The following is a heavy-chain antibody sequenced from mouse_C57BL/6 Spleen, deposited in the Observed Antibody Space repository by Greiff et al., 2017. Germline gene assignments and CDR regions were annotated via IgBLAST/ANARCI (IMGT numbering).Heavy chain of an antibody. Sequence: LKLQASGPELVKPGASVKISCKASGYSFTDYYMNWVKQSHGKSLEWIGVINPNYGTTSYNQKFKGKATLTVDQSSSTAYMQLNSLTSEDSAVYYCARDSSGWFAYWGQGTLVTVSA. V-gene: IGHV1-39*01. CDR2: INPNYGTT. J-gene: IGHJ3*01. CDR1: GYSFTDYY. CDR3: ARDSSGWFAY. D-gene: IGHD3-2*02.